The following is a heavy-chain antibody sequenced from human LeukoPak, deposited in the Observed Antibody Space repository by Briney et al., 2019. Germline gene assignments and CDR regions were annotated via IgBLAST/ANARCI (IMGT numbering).Heavy chain of an antibody. CDR1: GGSFSGYY. J-gene: IGHJ4*02. CDR3: ARGTDYYDSSGYYFDY. Sequence: SETLSLTCAVYGGSFSGYYWSWIRQPPGKGLEWIGEINHSGSTNYNPSLKSRVTISVDTSKNQFSLKLSSVTAADTAVYYCARGTDYYDSSGYYFDYWGQGTLVTVPS. D-gene: IGHD3-22*01. V-gene: IGHV4-34*01. CDR2: INHSGST.